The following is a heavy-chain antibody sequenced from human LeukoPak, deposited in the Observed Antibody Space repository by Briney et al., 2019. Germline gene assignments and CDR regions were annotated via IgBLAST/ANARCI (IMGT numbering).Heavy chain of an antibody. CDR1: GFTFSSYA. CDR2: ISYDGSNK. Sequence: GGSLRLSCAASGFTFSSYAMHWVRQAPGKGLEWVAVISYDGSNKYYADSVKGRFTISRDNSKNTLYLQMNSLRAEDTAVYYCARDFVDTAMVTPGYWGQGTLVTVSS. V-gene: IGHV3-30-3*01. CDR3: ARDFVDTAMVTPGY. D-gene: IGHD5-18*01. J-gene: IGHJ4*02.